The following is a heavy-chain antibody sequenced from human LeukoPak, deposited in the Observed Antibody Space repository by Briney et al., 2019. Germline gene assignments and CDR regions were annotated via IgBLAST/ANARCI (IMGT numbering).Heavy chain of an antibody. CDR3: ARGPHSGSYDFDY. Sequence: SEPLSLTCTVSGASISSYYWSWIRQPPGKGPEWIAYIYYSWSTNYNPSFKSRVTISADTSKNQFSLKVSSVTAADTAVYYCARGPHSGSYDFDYWGQGTLVTVPS. D-gene: IGHD1-26*01. J-gene: IGHJ4*02. CDR2: IYYSWST. CDR1: GASISSYY. V-gene: IGHV4-59*01.